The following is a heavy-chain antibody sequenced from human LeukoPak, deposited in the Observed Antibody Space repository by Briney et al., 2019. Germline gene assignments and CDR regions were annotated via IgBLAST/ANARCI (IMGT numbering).Heavy chain of an antibody. V-gene: IGHV1-2*02. J-gene: IGHJ4*02. Sequence: ASVKVSCKASGYTFIGYCIHWVRQAPGQGLEWLGWINPDTGGTNYAQKFQGRVTMTRDTSIPTAYMELNWLTSDDTAVYYRACAYCSGGNSQDVFDYWGQGTLVTVSS. CDR3: ACAYCSGGNSQDVFDY. CDR2: INPDTGGT. D-gene: IGHD2-15*01. CDR1: GYTFIGYC.